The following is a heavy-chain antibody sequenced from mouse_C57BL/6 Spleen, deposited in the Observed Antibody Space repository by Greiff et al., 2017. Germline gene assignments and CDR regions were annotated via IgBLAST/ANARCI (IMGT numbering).Heavy chain of an antibody. D-gene: IGHD2-3*01. CDR3: ARLDGYFAMDY. Sequence: EVKLVEPGGGLVQPGGSLKLSCAASGFTFSDYYMYWVRQTPEQRLEWVAYISNGGGSTYYPDTVKGRFTITRDNAKNTLYLQMSRLKSEDTAMYYCARLDGYFAMDYWGQGTSVTVSS. CDR2: ISNGGGST. V-gene: IGHV5-12*01. J-gene: IGHJ4*01. CDR1: GFTFSDYY.